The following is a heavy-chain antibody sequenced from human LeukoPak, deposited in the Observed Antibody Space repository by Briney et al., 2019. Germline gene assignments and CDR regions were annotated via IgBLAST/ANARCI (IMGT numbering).Heavy chain of an antibody. J-gene: IGHJ4*02. Sequence: SETPSLTCTVSGGSISSYYWGWIRQPPGKGLEWIGSIYYSGSTYYNPSLKSRVTISVDTSKNQFSLKLSSVTAADTAVYYCARDGSYSSSSGVSGYWGQGTLVTVSS. CDR1: GGSISSYY. CDR3: ARDGSYSSSSGVSGY. CDR2: IYYSGST. D-gene: IGHD6-6*01. V-gene: IGHV4-39*07.